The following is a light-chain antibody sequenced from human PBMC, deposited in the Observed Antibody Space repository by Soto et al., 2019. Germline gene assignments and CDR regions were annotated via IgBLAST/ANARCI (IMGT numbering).Light chain of an antibody. CDR1: QSVSSTY. Sequence: EIVLTQSPGTLSLSPGERATLSCRAIQSVSSTYLIWYQQKPGQAPRLLIYSASDRAPGIPARFSGSGSGTDFTLTISSLEPEDFAVYYCQERNRWPRGTFGAGTKVDI. V-gene: IGKV3D-20*02. CDR3: QERNRWPRGT. J-gene: IGKJ4*01. CDR2: SAS.